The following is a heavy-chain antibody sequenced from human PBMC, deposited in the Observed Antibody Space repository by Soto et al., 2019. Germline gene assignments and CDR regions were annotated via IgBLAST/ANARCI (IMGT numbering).Heavy chain of an antibody. J-gene: IGHJ4*02. CDR1: GGSISSSSYY. Sequence: PSETLSLTCTVSGGSISSSSYYWGWIRQPPGKGLEWIGSIYYSGSTYYNPSLKSRVTISVDTSKNQFSLKLSSVTAADTAVYYCASKSGLAGNCWGQGTLVTVSS. V-gene: IGHV4-39*01. CDR2: IYYSGST. CDR3: ASKSGLAGNC.